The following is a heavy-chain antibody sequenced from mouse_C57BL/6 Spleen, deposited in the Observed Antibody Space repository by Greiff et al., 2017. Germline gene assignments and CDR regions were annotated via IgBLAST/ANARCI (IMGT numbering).Heavy chain of an antibody. CDR1: GYTFTSYG. D-gene: IGHD2-4*01. CDR3: ARDDYERGYYFDY. J-gene: IGHJ2*01. V-gene: IGHV1-81*01. CDR2: IYPRSGNN. Sequence: VKLMESGAELARPGASVKLSCKASGYTFTSYGISWVKQRTGQGLEWIGEIYPRSGNNYYNEKFKGKATLTADKSSSTAYMELRSLTSEDSAVYFCARDDYERGYYFDYWGQGATLTVAS.